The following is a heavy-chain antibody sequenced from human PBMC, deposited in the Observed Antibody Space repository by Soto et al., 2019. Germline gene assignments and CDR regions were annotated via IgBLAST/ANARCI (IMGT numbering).Heavy chain of an antibody. V-gene: IGHV3-23*01. CDR2: ISGSGRGT. D-gene: IGHD3-10*01. CDR1: GFAFSTYA. Sequence: LSLTCAASGFAFSTYAMTWVRQAPGKGLEWVSSISGSGRGTFYAESVEGRLTISRDNSKSMLYLQVNSLRAEDTAVYYCARVTGYSDSGASLGNYFDYWGQGTLVTVSS. CDR3: ARVTGYSDSGASLGNYFDY. J-gene: IGHJ4*02.